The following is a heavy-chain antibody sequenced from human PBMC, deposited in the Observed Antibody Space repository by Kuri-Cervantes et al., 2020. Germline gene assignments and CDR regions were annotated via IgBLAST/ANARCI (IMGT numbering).Heavy chain of an antibody. J-gene: IGHJ6*02. D-gene: IGHD6-13*01. Sequence: GESLKISCAASGFTFSSYGMHWVRQAPGKGLEWVAVIWYDGSNKYYADSVKGRFTISRDNSKNSLYLQMNSLRDEDTAVYYCARGDSSSWYISYYYYGMDVWGQGTTVTVSS. V-gene: IGHV3-33*01. CDR1: GFTFSSYG. CDR2: IWYDGSNK. CDR3: ARGDSSSWYISYYYYGMDV.